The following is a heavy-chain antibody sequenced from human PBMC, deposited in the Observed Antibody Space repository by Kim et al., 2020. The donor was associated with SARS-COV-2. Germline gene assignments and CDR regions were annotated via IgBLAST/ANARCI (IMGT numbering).Heavy chain of an antibody. CDR2: IYYSGST. CDR1: GGSISSSSYY. V-gene: IGHV4-39*01. CDR3: QTRGYSYTSYYYYGMDV. J-gene: IGHJ6*02. D-gene: IGHD5-18*01. Sequence: SETLSLTCTVSGGSISSSSYYWGWIRQPPGKGLEGIGSIYYSGSTYYNPSLKSRVTISVDTSKNQFSLKLSSVTAADTAVYYCQTRGYSYTSYYYYGMDVWGQGTTVTVSS.